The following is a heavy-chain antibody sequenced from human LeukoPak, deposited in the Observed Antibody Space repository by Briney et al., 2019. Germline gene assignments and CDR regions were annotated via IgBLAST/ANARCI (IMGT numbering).Heavy chain of an antibody. V-gene: IGHV3-30-3*01. J-gene: IGHJ4*02. CDR3: ARDPGGESSGPFFDF. Sequence: GASLRLSCAASGFTFSSYAMHWVRQAPGKGLEWVAVISYDGSNKYYADSVKGRFTISRDNSKNTLYLQMNSLRAEDTAVYYCARDPGGESSGPFFDFWGQGTLVTVSS. CDR1: GFTFSSYA. D-gene: IGHD3-22*01. CDR2: ISYDGSNK.